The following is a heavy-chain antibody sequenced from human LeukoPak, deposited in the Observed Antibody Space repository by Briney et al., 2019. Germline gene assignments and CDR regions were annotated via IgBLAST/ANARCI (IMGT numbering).Heavy chain of an antibody. CDR1: GFTFDDYG. CDR3: AKGWSSSED. Sequence: GGSLRLSCAASGFTFDDYGMSWVRQAPGKGLEWVAVISYDGSNKYYADSVKGRFTISRDNSKNTLYLQMNSLRAEDTAVYYCAKGWSSSEDSGQGTLVTVSS. D-gene: IGHD6-19*01. J-gene: IGHJ4*02. V-gene: IGHV3-30*18. CDR2: ISYDGSNK.